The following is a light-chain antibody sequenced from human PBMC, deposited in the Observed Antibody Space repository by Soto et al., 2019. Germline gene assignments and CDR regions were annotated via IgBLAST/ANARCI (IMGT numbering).Light chain of an antibody. J-gene: IGLJ1*01. V-gene: IGLV2-14*01. CDR2: DVS. CDR3: SSYTTSNTRQIV. Sequence: QSVLTQPASVSGPPVQAITICCTGTSSDVGGYTYVSWYQQHPGKAPKFIIYDVSNRPSGVSNRFSGSNSGNTASLTISGLQAEYEAYYYCSSYTTSNTRQIVFGTGTKVTDL. CDR1: SSDVGGYTY.